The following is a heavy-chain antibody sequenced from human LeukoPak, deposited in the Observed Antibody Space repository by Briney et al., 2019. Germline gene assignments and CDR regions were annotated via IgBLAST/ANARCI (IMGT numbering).Heavy chain of an antibody. CDR1: GGSISSYY. V-gene: IGHV4-4*07. CDR2: IYTSGST. J-gene: IGHJ3*02. D-gene: IGHD3-22*01. Sequence: SETRSLTCTVAGGSISSYYWSWIRQPAGKGLDWIGRIYTSGSTNYNPSLKTRVTMSVDTSKNQFSLNLSSVTAADTAVYYCARDSSGYQRSAYDIWGRGTTVTVSS. CDR3: ARDSSGYQRSAYDI.